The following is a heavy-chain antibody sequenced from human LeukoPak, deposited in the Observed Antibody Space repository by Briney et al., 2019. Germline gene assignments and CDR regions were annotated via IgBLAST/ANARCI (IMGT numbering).Heavy chain of an antibody. V-gene: IGHV1-18*01. J-gene: IGHJ6*03. D-gene: IGHD2-21*01. CDR3: ARAYCGGDCYDDYYYNMDV. CDR1: GYTFTSYG. CDR2: ISAYNGNT. Sequence: ASVKVSCKASGYTFTSYGISWVRQAPGQGLEWMGWISAYNGNTNYAQKLQGRVTMTTDTSTSTAYMELWSLRSDDTAVHYCARAYCGGDCYDDYYYNMDVWGKGTTVTVSS.